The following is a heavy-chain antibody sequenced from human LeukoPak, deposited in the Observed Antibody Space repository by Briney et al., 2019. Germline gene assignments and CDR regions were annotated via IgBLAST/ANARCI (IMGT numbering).Heavy chain of an antibody. Sequence: GASVKVSCKASGFIFTAYYIHWVRQAPGQGLEWMGWINPNNGDTNYAQKFQGRVTMTRDTSVSTAYMELSSLRSDDTAVYYCEKDDYWGQGTPVTVSS. CDR3: EKDDY. CDR2: INPNNGDT. CDR1: GFIFTAYY. V-gene: IGHV1-2*02. J-gene: IGHJ4*02.